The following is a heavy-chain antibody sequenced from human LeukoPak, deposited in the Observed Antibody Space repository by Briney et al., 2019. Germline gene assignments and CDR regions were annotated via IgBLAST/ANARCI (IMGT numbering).Heavy chain of an antibody. Sequence: GGSLRLSCAASGFSFSSYGMHWVREAPGRGLEWVAFIRYDGSNEYYADSVKGRFTISRDNSKNTLYSQMNSLRAEDTAVYYCAKLLTGGYSYGQNDCWGQGTLVTVSS. V-gene: IGHV3-30*02. CDR1: GFSFSSYG. CDR2: IRYDGSNE. CDR3: AKLLTGGYSYGQNDC. D-gene: IGHD5-18*01. J-gene: IGHJ4*02.